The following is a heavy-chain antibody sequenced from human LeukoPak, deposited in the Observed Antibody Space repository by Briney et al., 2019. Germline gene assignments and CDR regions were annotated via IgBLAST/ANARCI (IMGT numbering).Heavy chain of an antibody. V-gene: IGHV4-31*03. J-gene: IGHJ4*02. Sequence: SQTLSLTCTVSGGSISSGGYYWSWIRQHPGKGLEWIGYIYYSGSTYYNPSLKSRVTISVDTSKNQFSPKLSSVTAADTAVYYCARDSYYDSSGYSWGQGTLVTVSS. CDR2: IYYSGST. CDR1: GGSISSGGYY. CDR3: ARDSYYDSSGYS. D-gene: IGHD3-22*01.